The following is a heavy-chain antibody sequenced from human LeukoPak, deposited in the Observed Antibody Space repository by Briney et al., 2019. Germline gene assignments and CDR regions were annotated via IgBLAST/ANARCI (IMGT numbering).Heavy chain of an antibody. Sequence: PGGSLRLSCAASGFTFSDYWMTWVRQAPGKGLQWVANIKDDGSETYYVDSVKGRFTISRDNAKNSLYLQMNSLRAEDTAVYYCAKDAAVGSSGYYYVPPLHYFHYWGQGTLVTVSS. J-gene: IGHJ4*02. CDR2: IKDDGSET. D-gene: IGHD3-22*01. V-gene: IGHV3-7*01. CDR1: GFTFSDYW. CDR3: AKDAAVGSSGYYYVPPLHYFHY.